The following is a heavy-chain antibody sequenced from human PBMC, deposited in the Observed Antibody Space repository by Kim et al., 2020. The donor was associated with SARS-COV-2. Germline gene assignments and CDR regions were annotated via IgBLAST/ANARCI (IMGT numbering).Heavy chain of an antibody. CDR1: GYTFTSYY. D-gene: IGHD3-10*01. CDR2: INPSGGST. V-gene: IGHV1-46*01. Sequence: ASVKVSCKASGYTFTSYYMYWVRQAPGQGLEWMGIINPSGGSTSYAQKFQGRVTMTRDTSTSTVYMELSSLRSEDTAVYYCARGPSSPYGFYNWFDPWGQGTLVTVSS. CDR3: ARGPSSPYGFYNWFDP. J-gene: IGHJ5*02.